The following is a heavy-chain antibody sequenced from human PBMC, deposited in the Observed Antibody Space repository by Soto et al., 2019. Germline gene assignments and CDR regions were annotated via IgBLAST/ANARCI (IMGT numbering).Heavy chain of an antibody. CDR2: IYYSGST. J-gene: IGHJ4*02. Sequence: SETLSLTCTVSGGSISSGDYYWSWIRQPPGKGLEWIGYIYYSGSTYYNPSPKSRVTISVDTSKNQFSLKLSSVTAADTAVYYCARLSSGYTPYPIFDYWGQGTLVTSPQ. CDR1: GGSISSGDYY. D-gene: IGHD6-19*01. V-gene: IGHV4-30-4*01. CDR3: ARLSSGYTPYPIFDY.